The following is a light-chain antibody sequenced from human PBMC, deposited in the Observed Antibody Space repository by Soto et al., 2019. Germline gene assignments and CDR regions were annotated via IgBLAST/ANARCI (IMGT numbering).Light chain of an antibody. CDR3: QQFGSSRWT. J-gene: IGKJ1*01. CDR1: QSVSSSY. Sequence: EIVLTQSPGTLSLSPGDRATLSCRASQSVSSSYLAWYQQRPGQAPRLLTYDASSRATGIPDRFSGSGSGTDFTLTISRLEPEDFAMHYCQQFGSSRWTFGQGTKVEI. V-gene: IGKV3-20*01. CDR2: DAS.